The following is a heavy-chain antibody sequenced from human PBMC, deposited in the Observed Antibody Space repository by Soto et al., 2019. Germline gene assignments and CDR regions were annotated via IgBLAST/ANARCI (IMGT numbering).Heavy chain of an antibody. Sequence: VQLVESGGGVVQPGRSLRLSCAASGFTFRTYGMYWVRQAPGKGLEWVAVIWYDASNKYYADSVKGRFTISRDNSGNTLYMQMNSLRAEDTAVYYWARGRVDGGELDLWGQGTLVTVSS. D-gene: IGHD1-26*01. CDR1: GFTFRTYG. CDR3: ARGRVDGGELDL. CDR2: IWYDASNK. J-gene: IGHJ4*02. V-gene: IGHV3-33*01.